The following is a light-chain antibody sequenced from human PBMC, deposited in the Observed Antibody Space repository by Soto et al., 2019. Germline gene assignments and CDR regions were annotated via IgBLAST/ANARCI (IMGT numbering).Light chain of an antibody. CDR1: QNINSN. J-gene: IGKJ5*01. CDR2: GPS. CDR3: QQYHNWPPIT. Sequence: EIVMTQSPATLSVSPGERVTLSCRASQNINSNLAWYQQKPGQPPRLVIYGPSTRATGIPARFSGSGSGTEFTLTIGSLQSEDFAVYYCQQYHNWPPITFGQGTRLEI. V-gene: IGKV3-15*01.